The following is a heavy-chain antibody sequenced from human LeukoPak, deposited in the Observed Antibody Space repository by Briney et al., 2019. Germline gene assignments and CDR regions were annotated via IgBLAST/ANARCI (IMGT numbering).Heavy chain of an antibody. J-gene: IGHJ4*02. V-gene: IGHV1-46*01. CDR1: GYTFSSYY. CDR2: INPTSGST. D-gene: IGHD1-26*01. CDR3: AKGDGLRRGTYYNLDY. Sequence: ASVKVSCKASGYTFSSYYLHWVRQAPGQGLEWMGIINPTSGSTRYSQKFQDRVTMTRDTSTSTVYMELSSLRSEDTALYYCAKGDGLRRGTYYNLDYWGQGTLVTVSS.